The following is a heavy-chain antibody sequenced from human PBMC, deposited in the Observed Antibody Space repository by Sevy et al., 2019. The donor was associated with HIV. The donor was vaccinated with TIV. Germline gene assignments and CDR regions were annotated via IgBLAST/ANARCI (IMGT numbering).Heavy chain of an antibody. J-gene: IGHJ4*02. Sequence: GGSLRLSCAASGFTFSSYGMHWVRQAPGKGLEWVAVISYHESNKFYADSVKDRFTISRDNSKNMLYLQMDNLRAEDTAVYYCATKKIDRGYSYDTDYWGQGTLVTVSS. CDR1: GFTFSSYG. V-gene: IGHV3-30*03. CDR3: ATKKIDRGYSYDTDY. CDR2: ISYHESNK. D-gene: IGHD5-18*01.